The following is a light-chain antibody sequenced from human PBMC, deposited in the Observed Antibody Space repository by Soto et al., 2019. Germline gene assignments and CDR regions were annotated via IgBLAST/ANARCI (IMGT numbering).Light chain of an antibody. V-gene: IGKV3-20*01. CDR1: QSVSSSY. Sequence: EIVLTQSPCTLSLSPGERATLSCRASQSVSSSYLAWYQQEPGLAPRLLIYGASSRATGIPDRFSGSGSGTDFTLTISRLEPEDFVVYYCQQYGSSPWTFCQGTKVEIK. J-gene: IGKJ1*01. CDR2: GAS. CDR3: QQYGSSPWT.